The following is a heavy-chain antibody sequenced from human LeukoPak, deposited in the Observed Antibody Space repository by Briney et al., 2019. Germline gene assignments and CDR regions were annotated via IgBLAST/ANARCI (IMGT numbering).Heavy chain of an antibody. Sequence: SQTLSLTCNVSGGSISSDNDHWSWIRQPPGKGLEWIGYIHYSGSTNYNPSLKSRVTMSVDTSKNQFSLKLSSVTAADTAVYYCARVDGRYYYGSGSYSLALDAFDIWGQGTMVTVSS. CDR1: GGSISSDNDH. CDR2: IHYSGST. V-gene: IGHV4-61*01. CDR3: ARVDGRYYYGSGSYSLALDAFDI. D-gene: IGHD3-10*01. J-gene: IGHJ3*02.